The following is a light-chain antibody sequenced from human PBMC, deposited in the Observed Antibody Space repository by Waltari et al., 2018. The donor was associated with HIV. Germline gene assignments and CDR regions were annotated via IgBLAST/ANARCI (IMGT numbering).Light chain of an antibody. Sequence: QSVLTQPHSASGTPGQRVTIPCSGSSSNIGSYYVYWYQQLPVTAPKLLIYSNNQRPSGVPDRFSGTKSGTSASLAISGLRSEDEADYYCAAWTDSLSGVVFGGGTKLSVL. CDR1: SSNIGSYY. J-gene: IGLJ2*01. CDR2: SNN. V-gene: IGLV1-47*01. CDR3: AAWTDSLSGVV.